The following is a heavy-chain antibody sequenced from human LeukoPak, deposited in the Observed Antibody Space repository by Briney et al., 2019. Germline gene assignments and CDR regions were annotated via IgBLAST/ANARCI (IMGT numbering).Heavy chain of an antibody. CDR1: GYTFTSYG. CDR2: ISAYNGNT. D-gene: IGHD2-2*02. J-gene: IGHJ6*03. Sequence: ASVKVSCKASGYTFTSYGISWVRQAPGQGLEWMGWISAYNGNTNYAQKLQGRVTMTTDTSTSTAYMELRSLRSDDTAVYYCARSTAGIVVVPAAIKAGYYYYYMDVWGKGTTVTVSS. CDR3: ARSTAGIVVVPAAIKAGYYYYYMDV. V-gene: IGHV1-18*01.